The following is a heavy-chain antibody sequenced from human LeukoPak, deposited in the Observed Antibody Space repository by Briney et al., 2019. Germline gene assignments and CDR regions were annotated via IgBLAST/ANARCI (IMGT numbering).Heavy chain of an antibody. CDR1: GFTFSSYA. J-gene: IGHJ4*02. CDR3: ARDLFPGYSIGYHYGY. Sequence: PGRSLRLSCAASGFTFSSYAMHWVRQAPGKGLEWVAVISYDGSNKYYADSVKGRFTISRDNSKNTLYLQMSSLRAEDTAVYYCARDLFPGYSIGYHYGYWGQGTRVTVSS. D-gene: IGHD5-12*01. V-gene: IGHV3-30-3*01. CDR2: ISYDGSNK.